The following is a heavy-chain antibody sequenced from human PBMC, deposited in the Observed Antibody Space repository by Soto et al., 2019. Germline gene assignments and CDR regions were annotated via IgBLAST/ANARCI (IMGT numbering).Heavy chain of an antibody. Sequence: ASVKGSCKASGYTFTSYAMNWVRQAPGQGLEWMGWINTNTGNPTYAQGFTGRFVFSLDTSVSTAYLQICSLKAEDTAVYYCARDHPGYSSSWYYETSGYYYYGMDFRCPGTTLTGSS. CDR2: INTNTGNP. D-gene: IGHD6-13*01. J-gene: IGHJ6*02. CDR1: GYTFTSYA. V-gene: IGHV7-4-1*01. CDR3: ARDHPGYSSSWYYETSGYYYYGMDF.